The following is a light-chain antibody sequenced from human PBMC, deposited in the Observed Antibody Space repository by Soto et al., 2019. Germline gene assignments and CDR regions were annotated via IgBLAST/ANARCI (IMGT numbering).Light chain of an antibody. Sequence: DIEMTQSPSTLSASVGVRVNITCRGSQSIDKWVAWYQQKPGKTPHLLIYEASSLEIGVPSRFSGSGSGTEFTLTISSLQPDDFATYYCQHYKTYWGSFGQGTKVEV. V-gene: IGKV1-5*03. CDR3: QHYKTYWGS. J-gene: IGKJ1*01. CDR2: EAS. CDR1: QSIDKW.